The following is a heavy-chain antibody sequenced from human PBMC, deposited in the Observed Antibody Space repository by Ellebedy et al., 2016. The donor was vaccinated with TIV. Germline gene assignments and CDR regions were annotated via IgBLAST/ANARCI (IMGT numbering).Heavy chain of an antibody. CDR1: GITFSSSG. J-gene: IGHJ4*02. Sequence: AGSLRLSXAVSGITFSSSGMHWVRRAPGKGLEWVAVIWYDGSNKYYADSVKGRFTISRDNSKNSLYLQMNSLRTEDTALYYCAKDQGLMDRGDYGPSFDYWGQGTLVTVSS. CDR2: IWYDGSNK. V-gene: IGHV3-33*03. CDR3: AKDQGLMDRGDYGPSFDY. D-gene: IGHD4-17*01.